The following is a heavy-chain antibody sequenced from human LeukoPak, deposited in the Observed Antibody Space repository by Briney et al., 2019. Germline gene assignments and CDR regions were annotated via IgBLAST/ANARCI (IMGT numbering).Heavy chain of an antibody. CDR1: GFTFSSCG. D-gene: IGHD2-15*01. CDR3: AKDLSCSGGSCYTY. V-gene: IGHV3-30*18. Sequence: GGSLRLSCAACGFTFSSCGMHWVRQAPGKGLEWVAVISYDGSNKYYADSVKGRFTISRDNSKNTLYLQMNSLRAEDTAVYYCAKDLSCSGGSCYTYWGQGTLVTVSS. J-gene: IGHJ4*02. CDR2: ISYDGSNK.